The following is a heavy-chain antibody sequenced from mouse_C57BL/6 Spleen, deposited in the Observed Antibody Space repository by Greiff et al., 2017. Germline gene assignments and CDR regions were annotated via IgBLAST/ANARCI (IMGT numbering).Heavy chain of an antibody. CDR2: IDPEDGET. V-gene: IGHV14-2*01. CDR3: ARVSSTWFAY. Sequence: VQLQQSGAELVQPGASVKLSCTASGFNIKDYYMHWVRQRTEQGLEWIGRIDPEDGETKYAPKVQCKATITADTSSNTAYLQLSSLTSEDTAVYFCARVSSTWFAYWGQGTLVTVSA. J-gene: IGHJ3*01. CDR1: GFNIKDYY.